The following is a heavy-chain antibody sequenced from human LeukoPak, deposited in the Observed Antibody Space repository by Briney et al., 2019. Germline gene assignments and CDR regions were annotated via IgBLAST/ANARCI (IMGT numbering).Heavy chain of an antibody. J-gene: IGHJ4*02. CDR3: ARLEHSYGFTYDY. Sequence: ASVKVSCKASGYTFTGYYIHWVRQAPGQGLEWMGRINPNSGGTNYAQKFQGRVTMTMDTSISTAYMELSRLRSDDTAVYYCARLEHSYGFTYDYWGQGTLVTVSS. V-gene: IGHV1-2*06. D-gene: IGHD5-18*01. CDR2: INPNSGGT. CDR1: GYTFTGYY.